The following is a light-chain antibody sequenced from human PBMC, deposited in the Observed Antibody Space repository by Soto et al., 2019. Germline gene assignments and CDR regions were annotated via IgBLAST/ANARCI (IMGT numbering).Light chain of an antibody. J-gene: IGKJ5*01. CDR1: QSVSSSY. V-gene: IGKV3-20*01. CDR2: GAS. CDR3: QQYGTSPPST. Sequence: MGLTQAPGSLSLYQGERATLSCRASQSVSSSYLAWYQQKPGQAPRLLINGASSRATGIPDRFSGSGSGTDFTLTISRLEPEDFAVYYCQQYGTSPPSTFGQGTRLEI.